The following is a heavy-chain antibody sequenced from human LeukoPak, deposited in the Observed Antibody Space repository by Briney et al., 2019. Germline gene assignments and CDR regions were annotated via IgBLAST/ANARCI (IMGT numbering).Heavy chain of an antibody. D-gene: IGHD3-9*01. Sequence: ASVKVSCKASGYTFDAYYIHWVRLAPGQGLEWMGWINPTSGGRNYAQRFQGRVTMTKDTSISTAYMDLDSLRFDDTAVYYCARGGETLTGYYRLGSLWGQGTLVTVSS. CDR2: INPTSGGR. J-gene: IGHJ4*02. CDR3: ARGGETLTGYYRLGSL. CDR1: GYTFDAYY. V-gene: IGHV1-2*02.